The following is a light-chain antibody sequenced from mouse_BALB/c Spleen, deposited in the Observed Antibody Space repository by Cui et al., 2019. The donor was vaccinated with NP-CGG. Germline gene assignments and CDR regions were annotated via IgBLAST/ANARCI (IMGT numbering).Light chain of an antibody. Sequence: QAVVPQDSALTTSPGETVTLTCRSSTGAVTTSNYANWVQEKPDHLFTGLIGGTNNRVPGVPARFSGSLIGDKAALTITGAQTEDEAMYFCALWYSNHWVFGGGTKLTVL. CDR1: TGAVTTSNY. J-gene: IGLJ1*01. CDR2: GTN. V-gene: IGLV1*01. CDR3: ALWYSNHWV.